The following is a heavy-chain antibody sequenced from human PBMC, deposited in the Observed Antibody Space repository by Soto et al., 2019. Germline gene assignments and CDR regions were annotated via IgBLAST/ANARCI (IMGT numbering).Heavy chain of an antibody. J-gene: IGHJ6*02. CDR3: ASSTYYDILTGYYDYYYYGMDV. CDR2: IYHSGST. CDR1: GGSIIISNL. V-gene: IGHV4-4*02. D-gene: IGHD3-9*01. Sequence: PSETLSLTCAVSGGSIIISNLWSWVRQPPGKGLEWIGEIYHSGSTNYNPSLKSRVTISVDKSKNQFSLKLSSVTAADTAVYYCASSTYYDILTGYYDYYYYGMDVWGQGTTVTSP.